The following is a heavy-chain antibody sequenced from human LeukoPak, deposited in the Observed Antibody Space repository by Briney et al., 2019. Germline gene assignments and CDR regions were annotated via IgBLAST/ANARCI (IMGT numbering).Heavy chain of an antibody. CDR3: ARVGVVAATIYYGMDV. CDR2: IFHSGST. D-gene: IGHD2-15*01. Sequence: GSLRLSCAASGFTFSSCAMSWVRQPPGKGLEWIGEIFHSGSTNYNPSLKSRVTISVDKSKNQFSLKLSSVTAADAAVYYCARVGVVAATIYYGMDVWGQGTTVTVSS. V-gene: IGHV4-4*02. CDR1: GFTFSSCAM. J-gene: IGHJ6*02.